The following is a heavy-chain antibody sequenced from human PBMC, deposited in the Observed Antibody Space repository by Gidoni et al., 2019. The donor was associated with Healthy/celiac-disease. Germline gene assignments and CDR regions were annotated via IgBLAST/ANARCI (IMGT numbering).Heavy chain of an antibody. CDR1: GYTFTSYG. Sequence: QVQLVQSGAEVQKPGASVKVSCKASGYTFTSYGISWVRQAPGQGLEWMGWISAYNGNTNYAQKLQGRVTMTTDTSTSTAYMELRSLRSDDTAVYYCARDSMRYCSGGSCYGDYWGQGTLVTVSS. CDR2: ISAYNGNT. V-gene: IGHV1-18*01. CDR3: ARDSMRYCSGGSCYGDY. D-gene: IGHD2-15*01. J-gene: IGHJ4*02.